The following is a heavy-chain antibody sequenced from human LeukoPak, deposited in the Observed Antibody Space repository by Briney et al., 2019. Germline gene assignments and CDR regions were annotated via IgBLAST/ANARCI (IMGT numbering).Heavy chain of an antibody. D-gene: IGHD6-13*01. Sequence: SETLSLTCTVSGGSISSSSYYRGWIRQPPGKGLEWIGSIYYSGSTYYNPSLKSQVTIPVDTSKNQFSLKLTSVTAADTAVYYCARGYSSSWYLNWFDPWGQGTLVTVSS. V-gene: IGHV4-39*07. CDR1: GGSISSSSYY. CDR3: ARGYSSSWYLNWFDP. CDR2: IYYSGST. J-gene: IGHJ5*02.